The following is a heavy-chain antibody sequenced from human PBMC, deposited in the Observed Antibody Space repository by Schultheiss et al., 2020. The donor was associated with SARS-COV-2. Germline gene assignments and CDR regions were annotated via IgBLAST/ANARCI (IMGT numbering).Heavy chain of an antibody. CDR1: GFTFSSYD. D-gene: IGHD3-3*01. J-gene: IGHJ4*02. CDR2: ISNDESKT. Sequence: GGSLRLSCAASGFTFSSYDMNWVRQAPGKGLEWVAVISNDESKTDYADSVKGRFTISRDNSKNTMYLQMNSLRAENTDVYYYEARLEWLLSPFDYWGQGTLVTVSS. V-gene: IGHV3-33*08. CDR3: EARLEWLLSPFDY.